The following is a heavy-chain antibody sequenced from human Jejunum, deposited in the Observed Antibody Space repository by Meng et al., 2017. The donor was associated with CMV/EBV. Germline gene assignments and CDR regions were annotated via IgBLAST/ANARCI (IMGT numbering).Heavy chain of an antibody. CDR2: ISTYNGNT. D-gene: IGHD3-9*01. V-gene: IGHV1-18*01. CDR3: ARVWNYDILTGYYTHYFDY. CDR1: GYTFNTYG. J-gene: IGHJ4*02. Sequence: VQLVQSGAEVKKPGASVKVSCKASGYTFNTYGISWVRQAPGQGLEWMGWISTYNGNTNYAQKLQGRVTMTTDTSTSTVYMEVRSLRSDDTAVYYCARVWNYDILTGYYTHYFDYWGQGTLVTVSS.